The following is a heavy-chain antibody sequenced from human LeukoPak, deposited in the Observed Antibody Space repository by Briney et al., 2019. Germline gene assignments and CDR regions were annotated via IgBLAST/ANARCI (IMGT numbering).Heavy chain of an antibody. D-gene: IGHD3-9*01. J-gene: IGHJ5*02. V-gene: IGHV3-66*01. Sequence: GGSLRLSCAASGFTISSIYMSWVRQAPGKGLEWVSVIYTGDNTYYADSVKGRFTISRDNSKNTVYLQMKTLRAEDTAVYYCAKNGQTGFSFDPWGQGTLVTVSS. CDR1: GFTISSIY. CDR2: IYTGDNT. CDR3: AKNGQTGFSFDP.